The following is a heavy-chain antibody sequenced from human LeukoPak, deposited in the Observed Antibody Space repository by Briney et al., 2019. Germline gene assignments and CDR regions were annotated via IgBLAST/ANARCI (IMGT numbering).Heavy chain of an antibody. CDR1: GFTFNRFN. CDR3: AKGGDYGDYQGN. CDR2: IKSSGDSI. Sequence: PGGSLRLCCAASGFTFNRFNMNWVRQAPGKGLEWISYIKSSGDSIYYAASVRGRFTISRDNVKNLLYLQMNSLRAEDTAVYYCAKGGDYGDYQGNWGQGTLVTVSS. J-gene: IGHJ4*02. V-gene: IGHV3-48*01. D-gene: IGHD4-17*01.